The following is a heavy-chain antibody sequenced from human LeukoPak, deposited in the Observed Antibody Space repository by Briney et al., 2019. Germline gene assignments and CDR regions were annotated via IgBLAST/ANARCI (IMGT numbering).Heavy chain of an antibody. V-gene: IGHV1-2*02. CDR3: AREGCSGGSCYSDY. CDR1: GYTFTGYY. Sequence: GASVKVSCKASGYTFTGYYMHWVRQAPGQGLEWMGWINPNSGGTNYAQKFQGRVTMTRDTSISTAYMELSRLRSDDTAVYYCAREGCSGGSCYSDYWGQGTLVTVSS. CDR2: INPNSGGT. D-gene: IGHD2-15*01. J-gene: IGHJ4*02.